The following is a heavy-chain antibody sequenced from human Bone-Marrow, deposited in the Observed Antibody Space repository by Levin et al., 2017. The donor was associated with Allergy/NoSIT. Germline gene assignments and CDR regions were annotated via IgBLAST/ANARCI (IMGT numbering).Heavy chain of an antibody. Sequence: PGESLKISCAASGFTFSSYGVHWVRQAPGKGLEWVAFISFDGTSKSYGDSVKGRFTISRDNSKNTMDLQMNSLRFEDTGVYYCAKARAWHFHLWGRGTLVTVSS. CDR1: GFTFSSYG. V-gene: IGHV3-30*18. J-gene: IGHJ2*01. CDR3: AKARAWHFHL. CDR2: ISFDGTSK.